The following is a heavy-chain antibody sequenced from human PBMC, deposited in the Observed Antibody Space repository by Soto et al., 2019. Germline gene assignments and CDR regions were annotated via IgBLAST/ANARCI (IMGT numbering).Heavy chain of an antibody. CDR3: AKDQLELPSDWFDP. CDR1: GFTFSSYG. D-gene: IGHD1-7*01. J-gene: IGHJ5*02. Sequence: PGGSLRLSXAASGFTFSSYGMHWVRQAPGKGLEWVAVISYDGSNKYYADSVKGRFTISRDNSKNTLYLQMNSLRAEDTAVYYCAKDQLELPSDWFDPWGQGTLVTVSS. V-gene: IGHV3-30*18. CDR2: ISYDGSNK.